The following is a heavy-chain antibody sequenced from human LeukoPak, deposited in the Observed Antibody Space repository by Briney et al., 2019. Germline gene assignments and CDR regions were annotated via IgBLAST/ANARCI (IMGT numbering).Heavy chain of an antibody. D-gene: IGHD2-21*02. CDR2: ISGSGGST. V-gene: IGHV3-23*01. CDR3: AKGIVVVTAIRPGVSHYYGMDV. CDR1: GLTFSSYA. J-gene: IGHJ6*02. Sequence: GGSLRLSCAASGLTFSSYAMSWVRQAPGKGLEWVSAISGSGGSTYYADSVKGRFTISRDNSKNTLYLQMNSLRAEGTAVYYCAKGIVVVTAIRPGVSHYYGMDVWGQGTTVTVSS.